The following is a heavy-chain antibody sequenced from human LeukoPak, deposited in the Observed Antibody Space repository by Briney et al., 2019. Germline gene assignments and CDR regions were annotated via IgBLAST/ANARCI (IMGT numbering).Heavy chain of an antibody. CDR1: GGTFSSYA. J-gene: IGHJ6*03. D-gene: IGHD4-11*01. Sequence: SVKVSCTASGGTFSSYAISWVRQAPGQGLEWMAGIIPIFGTANYAHTFQGRVTITTDESTSTAYMELSSLRSEDTAVYYCARGRFYGNYVPYYYYYMDVWGKGTTVTVSS. V-gene: IGHV1-69*05. CDR2: IIPIFGTA. CDR3: ARGRFYGNYVPYYYYYMDV.